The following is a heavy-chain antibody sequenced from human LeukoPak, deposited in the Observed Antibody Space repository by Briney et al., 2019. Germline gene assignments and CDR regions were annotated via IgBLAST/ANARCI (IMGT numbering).Heavy chain of an antibody. Sequence: GASVKVSCKPSRYTFTSYGISRVRQAPGQRLEGMGWISAYNGNTNYAQKLQGRVTMTTDTSTSTAYMELRSLRSDDTAVYYCARDRPKLRYFDWLYAFDIWGQGTMVTVSS. CDR3: ARDRPKLRYFDWLYAFDI. V-gene: IGHV1-18*01. D-gene: IGHD3-9*01. CDR1: RYTFTSYG. J-gene: IGHJ3*02. CDR2: ISAYNGNT.